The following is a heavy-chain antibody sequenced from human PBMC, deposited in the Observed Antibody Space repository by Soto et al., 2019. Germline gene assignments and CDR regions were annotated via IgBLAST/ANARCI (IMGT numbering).Heavy chain of an antibody. CDR3: ARANITGLFAY. V-gene: IGHV4-30-2*01. J-gene: IGHJ4*02. CDR2: IFHSGST. Sequence: SETLSLTCAVSGGSISSGGYSWSWLRQPPGKGLEWIGYIFHSGSTYYNPSLKSRVTISVDGSKNHVSLELSSVTAADTAVYYCARANITGLFAYWGQGTLVPVSS. D-gene: IGHD3-10*01. CDR1: GGSISSGGYS.